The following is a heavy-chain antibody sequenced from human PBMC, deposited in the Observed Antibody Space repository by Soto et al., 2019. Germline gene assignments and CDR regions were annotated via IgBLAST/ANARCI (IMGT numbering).Heavy chain of an antibody. CDR2: IWYDGSNK. CDR3: ARGMGAVDPYFDY. Sequence: QVQLVESGGGVVQPGRSLRLSCAASGFTFSSYGMHWVRQAPGKGLEWVAVIWYDGSNKYYADSVKGRFTISRDKSTNTLYLQMNSLRAEDTAVYYCARGMGAVDPYFDYWGQGTLVTVSS. D-gene: IGHD3-9*01. V-gene: IGHV3-33*01. J-gene: IGHJ4*02. CDR1: GFTFSSYG.